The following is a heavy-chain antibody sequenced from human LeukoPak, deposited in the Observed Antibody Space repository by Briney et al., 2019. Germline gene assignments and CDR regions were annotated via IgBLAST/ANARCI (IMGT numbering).Heavy chain of an antibody. CDR2: ISWNSNNI. CDR3: AKDVHGQWPTRGFDN. CDR1: GFTFDDHA. V-gene: IGHV3-9*01. Sequence: GGSLRLSCAASGFTFDDHAMHWVRQAPGKSLEWVSGISWNSNNIGYADSVRGRCTISRDNARKSLYLQMSSLRPEDTAFYYCAKDVHGQWPTRGFDNWGQGILVTVSS. J-gene: IGHJ4*02. D-gene: IGHD6-19*01.